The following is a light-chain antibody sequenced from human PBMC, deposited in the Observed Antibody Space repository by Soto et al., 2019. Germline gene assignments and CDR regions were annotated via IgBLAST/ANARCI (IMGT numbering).Light chain of an antibody. CDR1: QSISIH. CDR3: QQYDSWPSWT. CDR2: GAS. Sequence: EIVMTQSPATLSVSPGERATLSCRASQSISIHLAWYQQQPGQGPRLLIYGASTRDTGTPARFSGSGSGTEFTFTISSLQAEDFAVYYCQQYDSWPSWTFGQGTKVEIK. V-gene: IGKV3-15*01. J-gene: IGKJ1*01.